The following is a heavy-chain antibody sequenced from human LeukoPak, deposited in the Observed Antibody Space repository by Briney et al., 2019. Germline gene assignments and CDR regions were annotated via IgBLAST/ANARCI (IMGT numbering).Heavy chain of an antibody. CDR3: ARAMGGFDY. V-gene: IGHV3-21*01. D-gene: IGHD3-16*01. CDR1: GFTFNTYS. Sequence: PGGSLRLSCVASGFTFNTYSMNWVRQAPGKGLEWVSSIGGSSSSRYHADSVKGRFTTSRDNAKNSLYLQMNSLRDEDTAVYYCARAMGGFDYWGQGTLVTVSS. CDR2: IGGSSSSR. J-gene: IGHJ4*02.